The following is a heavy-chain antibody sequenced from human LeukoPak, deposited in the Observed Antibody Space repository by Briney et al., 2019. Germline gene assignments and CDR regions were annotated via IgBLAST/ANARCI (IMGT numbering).Heavy chain of an antibody. Sequence: PVWSLRLSCAASGFILSDYCFHWVRQAPRNGLEWVAVISDDGRIELYADSVKDRFTISRDNSENTLYLHMNSLRAEDTAVYHGARDRPSSFWREEFDHWGPGTLVTVSP. CDR1: GFILSDYC. CDR3: ARDRPSSFWREEFDH. D-gene: IGHD6-19*01. CDR2: ISDDGRIE. J-gene: IGHJ4*02. V-gene: IGHV3-30*04.